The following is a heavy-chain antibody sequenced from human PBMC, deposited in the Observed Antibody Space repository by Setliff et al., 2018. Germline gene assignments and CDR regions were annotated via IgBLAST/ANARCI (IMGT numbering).Heavy chain of an antibody. D-gene: IGHD2-21*01. CDR2: IYYSGST. CDR1: GGSISSGGYY. CDR3: ARVSMVIAIRNAFDI. V-gene: IGHV4-31*03. Sequence: KPSETLSLTCTVSGGSISSGGYYWSWIRQHPGKGLEWIGYIYYSGSTYYNPSLKSRVTISVDTSKNQFSLKLSSVTAADTAVYYCARVSMVIAIRNAFDIWGQGTRGT. J-gene: IGHJ3*02.